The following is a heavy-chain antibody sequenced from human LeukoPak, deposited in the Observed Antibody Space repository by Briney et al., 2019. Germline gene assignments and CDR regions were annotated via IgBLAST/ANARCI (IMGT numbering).Heavy chain of an antibody. CDR2: IYYSGST. D-gene: IGHD1-26*01. V-gene: IGHV4-59*08. J-gene: IGHJ6*02. Sequence: SETLSLTCTVSGGSISSYYWSWIRQPPGKGLEWIGYIYYSGSTNYNPSLKSRVTISVDTSKNQLSLKLSSVTAADTAVYYCARHSVGSYYYGMDVWGQGTTVTVSS. CDR3: ARHSVGSYYYGMDV. CDR1: GGSISSYY.